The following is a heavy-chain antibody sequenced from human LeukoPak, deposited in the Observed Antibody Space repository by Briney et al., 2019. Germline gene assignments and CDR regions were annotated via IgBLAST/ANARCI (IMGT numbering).Heavy chain of an antibody. Sequence: SVKVSCKASGGTFSSYAISWVRQAPGQGLEWMGGIIPISGTANYAQKFQGRVTITADESTSTAYMELSSLRSEDTAVYYCARGRGGYDSSSDKFDYWGQGTLVTVSS. CDR2: IIPISGTA. CDR3: ARGRGGYDSSSDKFDY. V-gene: IGHV1-69*13. CDR1: GGTFSSYA. J-gene: IGHJ4*02. D-gene: IGHD5-12*01.